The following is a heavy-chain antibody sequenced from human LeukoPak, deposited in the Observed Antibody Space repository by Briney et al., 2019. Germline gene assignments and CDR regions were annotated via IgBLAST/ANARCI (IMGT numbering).Heavy chain of an antibody. D-gene: IGHD1-26*01. J-gene: IGHJ4*02. Sequence: QPGGSLRLSCAASGFTFSSYWMYWVRQAPGKGLVWVSRIDSDGSSTTYADSVKGRFTISRDNAKNTLYLQMNSLRAEDMAVYYCASIVGASGGWGQGTLVTVSS. CDR3: ASIVGASGG. CDR1: GFTFSSYW. V-gene: IGHV3-74*03. CDR2: IDSDGSST.